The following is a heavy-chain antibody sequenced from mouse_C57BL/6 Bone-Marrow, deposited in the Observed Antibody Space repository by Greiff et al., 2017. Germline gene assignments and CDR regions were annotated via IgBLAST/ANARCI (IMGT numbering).Heavy chain of an antibody. CDR2: IRNKANGYTT. J-gene: IGHJ2*01. D-gene: IGHD1-1*01. V-gene: IGHV7-3*01. CDR3: ARFNYYGSSLRYFDY. CDR1: GFTFTDYY. Sequence: EVKLVESGGGLVQPGGSLSLSCAASGFTFTDYYMSWVRQPPGKALEWLGFIRNKANGYTTEYSASVQGRFTISSDNSQSILYLQLNALRAKDSATYYCARFNYYGSSLRYFDYWGQGTTLTVSS.